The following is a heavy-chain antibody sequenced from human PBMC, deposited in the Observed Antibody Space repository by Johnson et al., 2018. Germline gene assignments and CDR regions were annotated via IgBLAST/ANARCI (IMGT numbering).Heavy chain of an antibody. CDR1: GFTFSTYW. J-gene: IGHJ2*01. V-gene: IGHV3-74*01. CDR2: IHSDGSRI. Sequence: EVQLVESGGGLVQPGGSLRLSCAASGFTFSTYWMHWVRQAPGKGLVWVSRIHSDGSRINYADSVKGRFTISRDNAKNTLYLQMDSLRVGDTAVYYCARANWYFVLWGRGTLVTVSS. CDR3: ARANWYFVL.